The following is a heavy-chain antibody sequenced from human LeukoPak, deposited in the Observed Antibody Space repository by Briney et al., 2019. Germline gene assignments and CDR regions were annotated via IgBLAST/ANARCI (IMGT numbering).Heavy chain of an antibody. CDR1: GGTFSSYA. J-gene: IGHJ4*02. V-gene: IGHV1-2*02. Sequence: ASVKVSCKASGGTFSSYAISWVRQAPGQGLEWMGWINPNSGGTNYAQKFQGRVTMTRDTSISTAYMELSRLRSDDTAVYYCAREESNWGQGTLVTVSS. CDR3: AREESN. CDR2: INPNSGGT.